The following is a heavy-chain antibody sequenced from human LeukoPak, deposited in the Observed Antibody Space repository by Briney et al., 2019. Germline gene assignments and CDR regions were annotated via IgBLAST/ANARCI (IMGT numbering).Heavy chain of an antibody. CDR1: GYTFTSYD. J-gene: IGHJ5*02. D-gene: IGHD4-17*01. CDR3: ASRPVTNNWFDP. Sequence: ASVKVSCKASGYTFTSYDINWVRQATGQGLEWMGWMNPNSGNTGYAQKFQGRVTMTRNTSISTAYMELSSLRSEDTAVYYCASRPVTNNWFDPWGQGTLVTVSS. CDR2: MNPNSGNT. V-gene: IGHV1-8*01.